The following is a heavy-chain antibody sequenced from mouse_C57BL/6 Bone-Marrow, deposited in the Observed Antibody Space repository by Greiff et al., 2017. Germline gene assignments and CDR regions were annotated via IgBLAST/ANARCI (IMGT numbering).Heavy chain of an antibody. Sequence: EVQLQESGPGLVKPSQSLSLTCSVTGYSITSGYYWNWIRQFPGNKLEWMGYISYDGSNNYNPSLKNRISITRDTSKNQFFLKLNSVTTEYTAIYYCARNFEGLYYDYGAYWGQGTLVTVSA. D-gene: IGHD2-4*01. J-gene: IGHJ3*01. CDR3: ARNFEGLYYDYGAY. CDR1: GYSITSGYY. CDR2: ISYDGSN. V-gene: IGHV3-6*01.